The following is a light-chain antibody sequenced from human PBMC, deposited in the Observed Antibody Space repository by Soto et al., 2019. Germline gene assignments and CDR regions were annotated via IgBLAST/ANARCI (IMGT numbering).Light chain of an antibody. Sequence: QSALTQPASVSGSPGQSITISCTGTSSDVGGHNYVSWYQQSPGNAPQLIIYDVSNRPSGISHRFSGSKSGNTASLTISGLQAEDEGDYYRSSYTTSNTRIFGGGTKLTVL. J-gene: IGLJ2*01. CDR2: DVS. CDR3: SSYTTSNTRI. V-gene: IGLV2-14*03. CDR1: SSDVGGHNY.